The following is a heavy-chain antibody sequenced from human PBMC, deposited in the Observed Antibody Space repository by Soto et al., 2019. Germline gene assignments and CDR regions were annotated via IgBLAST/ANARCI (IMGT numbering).Heavy chain of an antibody. Sequence: QITLKESGPTLVKPAQTLTLTCTVSGFSLRTSGEGVVWIRQPPGEALEWLALIYWDDDRRYSPSLKSRLTITKDTPKNQVVLTMTNMDPVDTATYYCAHRLRNDGSFDYWGQGTLVTVSS. CDR1: GFSLRTSGEG. J-gene: IGHJ4*02. D-gene: IGHD3-10*01. V-gene: IGHV2-5*02. CDR2: IYWDDDR. CDR3: AHRLRNDGSFDY.